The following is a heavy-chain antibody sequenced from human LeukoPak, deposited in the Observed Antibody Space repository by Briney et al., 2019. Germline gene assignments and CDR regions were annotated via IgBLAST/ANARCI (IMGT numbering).Heavy chain of an antibody. CDR1: GFTFTDYW. CDR2: IKYDGSEK. V-gene: IGHV3-7*01. CDR3: ARVRQWLGVSNWFDP. Sequence: TGGSLRLSCAASGFTFTDYWMTWVRQAPGKGLEWVANIKYDGSEKYYVDSLRGRFTISRDNAKNSLYLQMNSLRAEDTAIYYCARVRQWLGVSNWFDPWGQGTLVTVSS. D-gene: IGHD6-19*01. J-gene: IGHJ5*02.